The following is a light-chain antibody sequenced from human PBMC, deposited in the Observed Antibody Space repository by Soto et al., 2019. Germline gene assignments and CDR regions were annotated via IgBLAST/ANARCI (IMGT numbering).Light chain of an antibody. V-gene: IGKV1-39*01. CDR2: AAS. J-gene: IGKJ2*01. CDR1: ESFNY. Sequence: DIQLTQSPSSLSASIGDRVTISCRASESFNYLNWYQQKPGKAPQLLIYAASSLQSGVPSRFSGGGSGTHFTLTISSLQPEDFATYYCQQSYSSPYTFGQGTKLEIK. CDR3: QQSYSSPYT.